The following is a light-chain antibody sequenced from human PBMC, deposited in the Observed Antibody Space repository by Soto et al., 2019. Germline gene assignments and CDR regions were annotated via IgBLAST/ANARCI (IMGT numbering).Light chain of an antibody. J-gene: IGKJ5*01. Sequence: EIVLTQSPATLSVSPGETATLSCRASQNINNKLVWYQQRPGQAPRLLMSDASARAPGIPARFSGSGSGAEFTLTISSLQSEDFAVYYCQQYESWYPITFGQGTRLEI. V-gene: IGKV3-15*01. CDR3: QQYESWYPIT. CDR2: DAS. CDR1: QNINNK.